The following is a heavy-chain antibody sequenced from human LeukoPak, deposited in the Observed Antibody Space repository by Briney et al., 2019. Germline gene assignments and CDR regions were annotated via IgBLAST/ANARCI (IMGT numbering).Heavy chain of an antibody. D-gene: IGHD3-9*01. CDR2: INPNSGGT. CDR1: GYTFTGYY. Sequence: ASVKVSCKASGYTFTGYYMHWVRQAPGQGLEWMGWINPNSGGTNYAQKFQGRVTMTRDTSISTAYMELSRLRSDDTAVYYCARGRPVLRYFDWSRGHYYYGMDVWGQGTTVTVSS. CDR3: ARGRPVLRYFDWSRGHYYYGMDV. J-gene: IGHJ6*02. V-gene: IGHV1-2*02.